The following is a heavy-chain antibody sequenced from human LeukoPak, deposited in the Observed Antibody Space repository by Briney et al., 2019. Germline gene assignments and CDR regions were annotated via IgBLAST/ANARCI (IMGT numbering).Heavy chain of an antibody. J-gene: IGHJ4*02. Sequence: ASVKVSCKASGYTFTNYGISWVRQAPGQRLEWMGWINGGDGITKHSQRFQGRVTITRDTSASTVYMELSSLTSEDTALYYCAREGQGCDFGYWGQGTLVTVSS. CDR3: AREGQGCDFGY. CDR1: GYTFTNYG. V-gene: IGHV1-3*01. CDR2: INGGDGIT.